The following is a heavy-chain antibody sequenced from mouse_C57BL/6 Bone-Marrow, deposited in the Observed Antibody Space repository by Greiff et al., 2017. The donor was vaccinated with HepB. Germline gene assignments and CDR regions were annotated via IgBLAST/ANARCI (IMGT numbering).Heavy chain of an antibody. CDR2: ISYSGST. Sequence: EVQRVESGPGLAKPSQTLSLTCSVTGYSITSDYWNWIRKFPGNKLEYMGYISYSGSTYYNPSLKSRISITRDTSKNQYYLQLNSVTTEDTATYYCARDGDYGSSYVNYFDYWGHGTTLTVSS. V-gene: IGHV3-8*01. CDR1: GYSITSDY. D-gene: IGHD1-1*01. J-gene: IGHJ2*01. CDR3: ARDGDYGSSYVNYFDY.